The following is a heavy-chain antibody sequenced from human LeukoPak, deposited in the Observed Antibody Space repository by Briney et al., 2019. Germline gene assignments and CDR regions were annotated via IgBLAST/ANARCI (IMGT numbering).Heavy chain of an antibody. CDR2: ISSSSTYI. D-gene: IGHD2-2*01. V-gene: IGHV3-21*01. CDR3: SREYCSSTSCSLGMDV. CDR1: GFMFSSYS. J-gene: IGHJ6*02. Sequence: PGGSLRLSCAVSGFMFSSYSMTWVRQAPGKGLEWVSSISSSSTYIYYADSVKGRFTISRDNAKNSLYLQMNSLRAEDTAVYYCSREYCSSTSCSLGMDVWGQGTTVTVFS.